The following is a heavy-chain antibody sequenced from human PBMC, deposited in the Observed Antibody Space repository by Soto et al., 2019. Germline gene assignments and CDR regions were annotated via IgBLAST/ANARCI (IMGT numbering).Heavy chain of an antibody. Sequence: GGSLRLSCAASGFTFSSYAMHWVRQAPGKGLEWVAVISYDGSNKYYADSVKGRFTISRDNSKNTLYLQMNSLRAEDTAVYYCARPQYYYDSSGYYSTTYYYYYGMDVWGQGTTVTVSS. J-gene: IGHJ6*02. CDR2: ISYDGSNK. D-gene: IGHD3-22*01. CDR1: GFTFSSYA. CDR3: ARPQYYYDSSGYYSTTYYYYYGMDV. V-gene: IGHV3-30-3*01.